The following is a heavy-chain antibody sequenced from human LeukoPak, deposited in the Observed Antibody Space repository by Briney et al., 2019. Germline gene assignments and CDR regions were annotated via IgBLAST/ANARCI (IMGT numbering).Heavy chain of an antibody. Sequence: GGSLRLSCAASGFTFDDYAMHWVRQGPGEGLEWVSGMNWNGVNTHYADSVKGRFTISRENAQNSLYLQMRSLRPEDTALYYCVKADCSSTSCLTDSWGQGTPVIVSS. J-gene: IGHJ4*02. CDR3: VKADCSSTSCLTDS. D-gene: IGHD2-2*01. V-gene: IGHV3-9*01. CDR2: MNWNGVNT. CDR1: GFTFDDYA.